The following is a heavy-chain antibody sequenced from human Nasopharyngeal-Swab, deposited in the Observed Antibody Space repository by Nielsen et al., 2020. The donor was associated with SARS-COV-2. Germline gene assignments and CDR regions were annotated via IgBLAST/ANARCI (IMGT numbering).Heavy chain of an antibody. CDR2: ISAYNGNT. CDR3: ARRNYYDSSGHYSGLTDY. Sequence: WVRQAPGQGPEWMGWISAYNGNTNYAQKVQGRVTMTTDTSTSTAYMELRSLRSDDTAVYYCARRNYYDSSGHYSGLTDYWGQGTLVTVSP. J-gene: IGHJ4*02. D-gene: IGHD3-22*01. V-gene: IGHV1-18*01.